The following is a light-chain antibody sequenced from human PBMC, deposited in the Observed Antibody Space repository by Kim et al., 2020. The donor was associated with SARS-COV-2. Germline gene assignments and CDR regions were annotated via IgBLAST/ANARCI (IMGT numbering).Light chain of an antibody. J-gene: IGKJ2*01. Sequence: EIGLTQSPGTLSLSPGERATLSCRASQSVSSSYLAWYQQKPGQAPRLLIYGASSRATGIPDRFSGSGSGTDFTLTISRLEPEDFAVYYCQQYGSSAYTFGQGTKLAI. V-gene: IGKV3-20*01. CDR3: QQYGSSAYT. CDR1: QSVSSSY. CDR2: GAS.